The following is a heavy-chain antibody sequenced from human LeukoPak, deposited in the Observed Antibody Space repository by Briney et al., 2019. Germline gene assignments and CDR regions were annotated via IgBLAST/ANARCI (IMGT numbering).Heavy chain of an antibody. CDR1: GGSFSGYY. J-gene: IGHJ4*02. Sequence: SETLSLTCAVYGGSFSGYYWSWIRQPPGKGLEWIGEINHSGSTNYNPSLKGRVTISVDTSKNQFSLKLSSVTAADTAVYYCARAPTYRYWGQGTLVTVSS. D-gene: IGHD3-16*02. V-gene: IGHV4-34*01. CDR3: ARAPTYRY. CDR2: INHSGST.